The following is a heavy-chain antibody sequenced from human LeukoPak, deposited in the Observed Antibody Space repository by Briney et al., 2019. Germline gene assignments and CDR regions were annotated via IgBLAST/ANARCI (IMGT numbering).Heavy chain of an antibody. CDR1: GYSFTSYW. V-gene: IGHV5-10-1*01. CDR2: IDPSDSYT. CDR3: ARHRPGYCSSTSCYE. J-gene: IGHJ4*02. D-gene: IGHD2-2*03. Sequence: PGESLRISCKGSGYSFTSYWISWVRPMPGKGLEWMGRIDPSDSYTNYSPSFQGHVTISADKSISTAYLQWSSLKASDTAMYYCARHRPGYCSSTSCYEWGQGTLVTVSS.